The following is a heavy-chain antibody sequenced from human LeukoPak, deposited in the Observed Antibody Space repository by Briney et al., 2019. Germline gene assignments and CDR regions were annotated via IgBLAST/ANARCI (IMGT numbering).Heavy chain of an antibody. CDR3: ARHGRSNYGDENINCFDP. CDR1: GGSISSSSYY. CDR2: IYYSGST. D-gene: IGHD4-17*01. V-gene: IGHV4-39*01. Sequence: SETLSLTCTVSGGSISSSSYYWGWIRQPPGKGLEWLGSIYYSGSTYYNPSLKSRVTISVDTSKNQFSLKLSSVTAADTGVYYCARHGRSNYGDENINCFDPCGEGTLVTVSS. J-gene: IGHJ5*02.